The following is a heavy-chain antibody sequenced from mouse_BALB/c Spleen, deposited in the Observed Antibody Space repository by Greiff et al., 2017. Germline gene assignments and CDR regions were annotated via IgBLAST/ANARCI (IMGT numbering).Heavy chain of an antibody. V-gene: IGHV1S81*02. CDR3: ARSEDGYYSFDY. CDR2: INPSNGRT. D-gene: IGHD2-3*01. J-gene: IGHJ2*01. Sequence: VQLQQPGAELVKPGASVKLSCKASGYTFTSYWMHWVKQRPGQGLEWIGEINPSNGRTNYNEKFKSKATLTVDKSSSTAYMQLSSLTSEDSAVYYCARSEDGYYSFDYWGQGTTLTVSS. CDR1: GYTFTSYW.